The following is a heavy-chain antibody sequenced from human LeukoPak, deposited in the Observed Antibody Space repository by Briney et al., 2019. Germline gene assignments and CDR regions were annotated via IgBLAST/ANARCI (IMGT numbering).Heavy chain of an antibody. CDR2: ISSRSSTI. D-gene: IGHD1-26*01. CDR1: GFTFSSYS. CDR3: AKDARIVGATIAAYFQH. Sequence: GGSLRLSCAASGFTFSSYSMNWVRQAPGKGLEWISFISSRSSTIHYADSVKGRFTISRDNAKNSLYLQMNSLRAEDTAVYYCAKDARIVGATIAAYFQHWGQGTLVTVSS. J-gene: IGHJ1*01. V-gene: IGHV3-48*01.